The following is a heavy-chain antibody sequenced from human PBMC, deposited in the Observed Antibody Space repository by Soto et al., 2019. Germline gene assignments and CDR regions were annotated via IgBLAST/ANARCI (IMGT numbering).Heavy chain of an antibody. CDR3: ARSQGSSTSLEIYYYYYYGMDV. Sequence: QVQLVQSGAEVKKPGSSVKVSCKASGGTFSSYAISWVRQAPGQGLEWTGGIIPSSGTANYAQKFQCRVTITADESTSTAYMELSSLRSEDTAVYYCARSQGSSTSLEIYYYYYYGMDVWGQGTTVTVSS. V-gene: IGHV1-69*01. CDR2: IIPSSGTA. J-gene: IGHJ6*02. D-gene: IGHD2-2*01. CDR1: GGTFSSYA.